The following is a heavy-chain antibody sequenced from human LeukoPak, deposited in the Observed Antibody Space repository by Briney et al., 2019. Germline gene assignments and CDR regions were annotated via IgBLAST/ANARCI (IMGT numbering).Heavy chain of an antibody. Sequence: ASVKVSCKASGYTFTNYAMNWVRQAPGQGLEWMGWISTNTGNPTYAQGFTGRFVFSLDTSVSTAYLQISSLKAEDTAVYYCARDPYYGEVSSFDPWGQGTLVTVSS. CDR1: GYTFTNYA. D-gene: IGHD3-10*01. J-gene: IGHJ5*02. CDR3: ARDPYYGEVSSFDP. V-gene: IGHV7-4-1*02. CDR2: ISTNTGNP.